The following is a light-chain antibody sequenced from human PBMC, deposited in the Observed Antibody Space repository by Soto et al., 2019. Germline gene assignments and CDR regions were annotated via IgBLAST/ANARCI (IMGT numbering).Light chain of an antibody. CDR2: DAS. Sequence: DIQMTQSPSTLSASVGDRVTITCRASQSISRWVAWYRQKPGKAPNLLIYDASSLESGVPSRFSSSGSGTEFTHTISSLQPDDFATYYCQQYNSFSWTFGQGTKVEIK. V-gene: IGKV1-5*01. J-gene: IGKJ1*01. CDR3: QQYNSFSWT. CDR1: QSISRW.